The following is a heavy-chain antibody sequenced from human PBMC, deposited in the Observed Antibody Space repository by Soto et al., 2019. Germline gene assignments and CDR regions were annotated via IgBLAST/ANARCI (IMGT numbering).Heavy chain of an antibody. V-gene: IGHV1-46*01. CDR3: ARRAKIVVVVAATKSYYYYYGMDV. CDR1: GYTFTSSY. D-gene: IGHD2-15*01. J-gene: IGHJ6*02. Sequence: QVQLVQSGAEVKKPGASVKVSCKASGYTFTSSYMHWVRQAPGQGLEWMGIINPSGGSTSYAQKFQGRVTMTRDTSTSTVYMELRSLRSDDTAVYYCARRAKIVVVVAATKSYYYYYGMDVWGQGTTVTVSS. CDR2: INPSGGST.